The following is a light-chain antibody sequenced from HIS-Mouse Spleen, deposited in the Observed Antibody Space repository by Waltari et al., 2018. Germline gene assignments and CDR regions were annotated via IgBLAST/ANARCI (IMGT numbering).Light chain of an antibody. J-gene: IGKJ3*01. CDR1: QSLLHSNGYNY. V-gene: IGKV2-28*01. CDR2: LGS. CDR3: MQALQTPFT. Sequence: DIVMTQSLLSLPVTPGEPASISSSSSQSLLHSNGYNYLDWYLQKPGQSPQLLIYLGSNRASGVPDRFSGSGSGTDFTLKISRVEAEDVGVYYCMQALQTPFTFGPGTKVDIK.